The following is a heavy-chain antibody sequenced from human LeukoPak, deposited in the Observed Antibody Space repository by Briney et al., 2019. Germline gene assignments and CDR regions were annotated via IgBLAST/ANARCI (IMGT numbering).Heavy chain of an antibody. Sequence: GGSLRLSCAASGFTFSSYAMHWVRQAPGKGLEWVAVISYDGSNQYYADSVKGRFTISRDNSKNTLYLQMNSLRAEDTAVYYCARGGLIVATSNWFDPWGQGTLVTASS. J-gene: IGHJ5*02. D-gene: IGHD5-12*01. V-gene: IGHV3-30*04. CDR3: ARGGLIVATSNWFDP. CDR1: GFTFSSYA. CDR2: ISYDGSNQ.